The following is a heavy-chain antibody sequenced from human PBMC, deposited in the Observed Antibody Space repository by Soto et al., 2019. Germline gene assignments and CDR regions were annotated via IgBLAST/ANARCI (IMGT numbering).Heavy chain of an antibody. J-gene: IGHJ3*02. CDR3: ARYNLGGCEYGDAGAAAFDI. CDR2: IIPILGIA. V-gene: IGHV1-69*02. D-gene: IGHD4-17*01. CDR1: GGTFSSYT. Sequence: QVQLVQSVAEVKKPGSSVKVSCKASGGTFSSYTISWERQAPGQGLEWMGGIIPILGIANYAQKFQGRVTITADQSTSTAYMELCSLRSEDTAVYYGARYNLGGCEYGDAGAAAFDIWGQGTMVTFAS.